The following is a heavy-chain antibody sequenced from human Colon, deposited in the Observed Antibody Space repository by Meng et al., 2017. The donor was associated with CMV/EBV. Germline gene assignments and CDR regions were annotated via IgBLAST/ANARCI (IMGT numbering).Heavy chain of an antibody. Sequence: GESLKISCTASGFPFSHYAMTWVRQAPGRGLEWVSTISGTGEKTYFADSLKGRVTISRDNSKNTLYLQMNSLRAEDTAVYYCAKDSLWKPFAGFDYWGQGTLVTVSS. V-gene: IGHV3-23*01. CDR1: GFPFSHYA. J-gene: IGHJ4*02. CDR3: AKDSLWKPFAGFDY. D-gene: IGHD3-16*02. CDR2: ISGTGEKT.